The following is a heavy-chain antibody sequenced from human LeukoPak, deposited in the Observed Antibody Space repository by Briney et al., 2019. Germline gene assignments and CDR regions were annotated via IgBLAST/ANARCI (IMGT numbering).Heavy chain of an antibody. V-gene: IGHV4-30-2*01. J-gene: IGHJ4*02. D-gene: IGHD2-21*02. Sequence: PSQTLSLTCAVSGGSISSGGYSWSWIRQPPGKGLEWIGYIYHSGSTYYNPSLKSRVTISVDRSKNQFSLKLSSVTAADTAVYYCARARVTYFDYWGQGTLVTVSS. CDR1: GGSISSGGYS. CDR3: ARARVTYFDY. CDR2: IYHSGST.